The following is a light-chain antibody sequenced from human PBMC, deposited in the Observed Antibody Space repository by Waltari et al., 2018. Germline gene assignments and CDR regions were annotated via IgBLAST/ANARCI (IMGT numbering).Light chain of an antibody. Sequence: DIVMTQIPESLAVSLGERATITCTPSQNILFSTNNKNYLAWYQQKPGQPPKLLSYWASIREAGVPDRFSGSGSGTDFTLTISSLQAEDAAVYYCQQYYSARLLTFGGGTKVEIK. CDR3: QQYYSARLLT. J-gene: IGKJ4*01. CDR1: QNILFSTNNKNY. CDR2: WAS. V-gene: IGKV4-1*01.